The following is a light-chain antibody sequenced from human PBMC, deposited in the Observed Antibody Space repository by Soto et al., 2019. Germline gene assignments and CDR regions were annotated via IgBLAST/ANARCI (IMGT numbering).Light chain of an antibody. CDR3: QQYDNSIT. V-gene: IGKV3-20*01. J-gene: IGKJ5*01. CDR1: QSVGSNN. Sequence: EIVLTQSPGTLSLSPGETATLSCRASQSVGSNNLAWYHQKPGQTARLLIYGASSRATGIPDRFSGSGSGTDFTLTISRLEPEDFAVYYCQQYDNSITFGQGTRLEIE. CDR2: GAS.